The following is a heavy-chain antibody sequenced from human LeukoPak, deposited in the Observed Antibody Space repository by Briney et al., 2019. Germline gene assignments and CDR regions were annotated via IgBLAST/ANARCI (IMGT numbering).Heavy chain of an antibody. D-gene: IGHD3-10*01. CDR1: GGSISSGSYY. J-gene: IGHJ6*03. Sequence: SETLSLTCTVSGGSISSGSYYWSWIRQPAGKGLEWIGRIYTSGSTNSNPSLRSRVTISVDTSKNQFSLKLSSVTAADTAVYYCARAGYYGSGIIWNSYYYMDVWGKGTTVTISS. V-gene: IGHV4-61*02. CDR3: ARAGYYGSGIIWNSYYYMDV. CDR2: IYTSGST.